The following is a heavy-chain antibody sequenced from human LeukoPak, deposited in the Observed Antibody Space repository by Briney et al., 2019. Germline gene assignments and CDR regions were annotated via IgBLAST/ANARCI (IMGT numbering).Heavy chain of an antibody. V-gene: IGHV4-59*01. CDR1: GGSISSYY. CDR2: ITYSGST. D-gene: IGHD2-2*01. Sequence: SETLCLTCAVSGGSISSYYWSWIRQPPGKGLEWIGYITYSGSTNYNPSLKKRVTISIDTSKNQFSLKLSSVTAADTAVYYCVKSNSRYQPWTLDIWGRGTMVTVSS. CDR3: VKSNSRYQPWTLDI. J-gene: IGHJ3*02.